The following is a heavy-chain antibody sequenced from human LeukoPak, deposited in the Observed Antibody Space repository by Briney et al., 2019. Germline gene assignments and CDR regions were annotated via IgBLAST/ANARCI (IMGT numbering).Heavy chain of an antibody. J-gene: IGHJ6*04. Sequence: GSVKVSCKASGYTFISYGISWVRQAPGQGLEWMGWIGAYNGNTNYAQKVQGRVTMTTDTSTSTAYMEMRSLRSDDTAVYYCAREGYSGYGGYYYGMDVWGKGTTVTVSS. CDR2: IGAYNGNT. V-gene: IGHV1-18*04. CDR1: GYTFISYG. D-gene: IGHD5-12*01. CDR3: AREGYSGYGGYYYGMDV.